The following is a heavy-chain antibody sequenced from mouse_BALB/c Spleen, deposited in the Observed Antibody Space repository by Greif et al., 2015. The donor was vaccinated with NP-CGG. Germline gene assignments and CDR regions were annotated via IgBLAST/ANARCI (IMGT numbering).Heavy chain of an antibody. CDR3: AVYGEGTWFAY. CDR2: ISSGSSTI. D-gene: IGHD1-1*02. V-gene: IGHV5-17*02. J-gene: IGHJ3*01. Sequence: EVQLVESGGGLVQPGGSRKLSCAASGFTLSSFGMHWVRQAPEKGLEWVAYISSGSSTIYYADTVKGRFTISRDNPKNTLFLQMTSLRSEDTAMYYCAVYGEGTWFAYWGQGTLVTVSA. CDR1: GFTLSSFG.